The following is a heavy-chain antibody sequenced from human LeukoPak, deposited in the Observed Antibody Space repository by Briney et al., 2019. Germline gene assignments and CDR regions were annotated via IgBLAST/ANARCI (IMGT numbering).Heavy chain of an antibody. CDR1: GYTFTSHF. V-gene: IGHV1-46*01. J-gene: IGHJ3*02. CDR2: INPRGGGT. D-gene: IGHD3-22*01. CDR3: ARVKSYYYDTSDKDAFDI. Sequence: EASVKVSCKASGYTFTSHFMHWVRQAPGQGLEWMGIINPRGGGTSYTQKFQGRVTMTRDTSTSTVYMELSSLRSEDTAVYYCARVKSYYYDTSDKDAFDIWGQGTMVTVSS.